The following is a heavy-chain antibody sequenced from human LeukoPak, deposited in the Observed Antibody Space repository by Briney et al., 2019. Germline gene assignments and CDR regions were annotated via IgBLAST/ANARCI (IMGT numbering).Heavy chain of an antibody. J-gene: IGHJ4*02. V-gene: IGHV4-39*07. D-gene: IGHD4/OR15-4a*01. Sequence: SETLSLTCTVSGGSISSGGYYWSWIRQPPGKGLEWIGSFYHSGSTYYNPSLKSRVTLSVDTSKSQFSLEVYSVTAADTAVYYCASGAPEDYFDYWGQGTPVTVSS. CDR2: FYHSGST. CDR1: GGSISSGGYY. CDR3: ASGAPEDYFDY.